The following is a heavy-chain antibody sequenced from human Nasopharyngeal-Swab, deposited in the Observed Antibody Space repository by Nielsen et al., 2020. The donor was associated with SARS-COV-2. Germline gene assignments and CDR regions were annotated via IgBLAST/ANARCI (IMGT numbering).Heavy chain of an antibody. CDR2: IYYSGST. CDR3: AREGEYYDILTGYRVIFDY. D-gene: IGHD3-9*01. V-gene: IGHV4-39*02. J-gene: IGHJ4*02. CDR1: GGSISSSSYY. Sequence: SETLSLTCTVSGGSISSSSYYWGWIRQPPGKGLEWIGSIYYSGSTYYNPSLKSRVTISVDTSKNQFSLKLSSVTPEDTAVYYCAREGEYYDILTGYRVIFDYWGQGTLVTVSS.